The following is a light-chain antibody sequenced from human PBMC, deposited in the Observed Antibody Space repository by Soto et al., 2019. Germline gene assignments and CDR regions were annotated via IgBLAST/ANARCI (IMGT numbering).Light chain of an antibody. J-gene: IGLJ1*01. V-gene: IGLV2-14*01. CDR3: SAFATSRAYV. CDR2: EVS. CDR1: SSDVGAYNY. Sequence: QSALTQPASVSGSPGQSITISCTVTSSDVGAYNYVSWYQQQSGKAPKLLIHEVSSRPAGVSDRFSGSKSGNTASLTISGLQAEDEADYYCSAFATSRAYVFGIGTKVTVL.